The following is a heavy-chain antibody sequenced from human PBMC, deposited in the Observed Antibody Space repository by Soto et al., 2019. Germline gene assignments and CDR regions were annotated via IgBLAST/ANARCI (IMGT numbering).Heavy chain of an antibody. CDR3: ARDPGGDTAFDI. Sequence: SETLSLTCTVSGGSVSSGSYYWSWIRQPPGKGLEWIGYIYYSGSTNYNPSLKSRVTISVDTSKNQFSLKLSSVTAADTAVYYCARDPGGDTAFDIWGQGTMVTVSS. D-gene: IGHD3-10*01. CDR2: IYYSGST. CDR1: GGSVSSGSYY. J-gene: IGHJ3*02. V-gene: IGHV4-61*01.